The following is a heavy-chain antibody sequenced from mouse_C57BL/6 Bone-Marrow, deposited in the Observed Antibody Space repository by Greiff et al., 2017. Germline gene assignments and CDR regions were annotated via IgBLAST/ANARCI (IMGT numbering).Heavy chain of an antibody. CDR3: ARPSSSGYAMDY. CDR2: IWSDGST. J-gene: IGHJ4*01. D-gene: IGHD3-2*02. V-gene: IGHV2-6*03. CDR1: GFSLTSYG. Sequence: VKLMESGPGLVAPSQSLSITCTVSGFSLTSYGVHWVRQPPGKGLEWLVVIWSDGSTTYNSALKSRLSISKDNSKSQVFLKMNSLQTDDTAMYYWARPSSSGYAMDYWGQGTSVTVSS.